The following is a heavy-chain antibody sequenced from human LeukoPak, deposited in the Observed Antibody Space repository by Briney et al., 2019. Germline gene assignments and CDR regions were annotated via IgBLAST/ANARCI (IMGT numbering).Heavy chain of an antibody. J-gene: IGHJ4*02. Sequence: PGASVKVSCKASGYTFTGYYMHWVRQAPGQGLEWMGWINPNSGGTNYAQKFQGRVTMTRDTSISTAYMELSRLRSEDTAVYYCARVTYIVDDYNYDYWGQGTLVTVSS. CDR3: ARVTYIVDDYNYDY. D-gene: IGHD5-24*01. CDR1: GYTFTGYY. V-gene: IGHV1-2*02. CDR2: INPNSGGT.